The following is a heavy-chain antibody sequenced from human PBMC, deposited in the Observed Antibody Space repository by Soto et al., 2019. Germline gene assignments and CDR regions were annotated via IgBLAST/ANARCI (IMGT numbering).Heavy chain of an antibody. CDR2: IFYDGRT. Sequence: QVQLQETGPGLVKPSQTLSLTCTVSGYSISSGGYYWSWIRQLPGRGLEWIGYIFYDGRTGYNPSLKSRISISVDSSKNQFSLRLSSVTAADTAVYFCAREEISGYYVADYWGQGTLVTVSS. J-gene: IGHJ4*02. CDR3: AREEISGYYVADY. V-gene: IGHV4-31*03. CDR1: GYSISSGGYY. D-gene: IGHD3-22*01.